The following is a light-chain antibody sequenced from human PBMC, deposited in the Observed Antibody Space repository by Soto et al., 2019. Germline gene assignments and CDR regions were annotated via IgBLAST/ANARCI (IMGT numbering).Light chain of an antibody. V-gene: IGLV3-21*02. CDR2: DDS. CDR3: HVWDDSDHYV. Sequence: SYVLTQPPSVSLAPGQTAIITCGEKNIGSKSVHWYQQKPGQGPVLVVYDDSDRPSRIPERFSGSKSGKVATLTISRVEARDEADYYCHVWDDSDHYVFGSGTKLTVL. J-gene: IGLJ1*01. CDR1: NIGSKS.